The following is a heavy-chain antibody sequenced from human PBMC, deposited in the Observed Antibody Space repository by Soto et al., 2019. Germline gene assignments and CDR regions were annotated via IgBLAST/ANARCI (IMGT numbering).Heavy chain of an antibody. J-gene: IGHJ6*02. Sequence: SETLSHTCTCSGESINNYYWSWSRQPPGKGLEWIGYIYHSGSTDYNPSLKSRVTISVDPSKTQFSLRLSSVTAADTAVYYCARDGNGYGTRRHYYGIDVWGRGTKVTLPS. CDR1: GESINNYY. CDR3: ARDGNGYGTRRHYYGIDV. CDR2: IYHSGST. D-gene: IGHD5-18*01. V-gene: IGHV4-59*01.